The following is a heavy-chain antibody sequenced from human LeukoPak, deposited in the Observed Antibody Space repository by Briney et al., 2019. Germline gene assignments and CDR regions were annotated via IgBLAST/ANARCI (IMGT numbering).Heavy chain of an antibody. V-gene: IGHV3-21*01. CDR1: GFTFSSYS. Sequence: PGGSLRLSCAASGFTFSSYSMNWVRQAPGKGLEWVSSISSRSSYIYYADSVKGRFTISRDNAKNSLYLQMNSLRAEDTAVYYCASVSGPRDGIXIFXVVIENFYYGMDVWGQGTTVTVSS. J-gene: IGHJ6*02. CDR3: ASVSGPRDGIXIFXVVIENFYYGMDV. CDR2: ISSRSSYI. D-gene: IGHD3-3*01.